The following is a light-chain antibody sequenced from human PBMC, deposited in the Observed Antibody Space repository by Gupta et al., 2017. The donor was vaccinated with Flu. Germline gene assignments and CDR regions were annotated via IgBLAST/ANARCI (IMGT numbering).Light chain of an antibody. CDR1: QGISSY. CDR2: AAS. J-gene: IGKJ3*01. CDR3: QQLNSYLFT. Sequence: PSFRSASVGDRVTITCRASQGISSYLAWYQQKPGKAPKLLIYAASTLQSGVPSRSSGSGSGTEFTLTISSLQPEDFATYYCQQLNSYLFTFGHGTKVDIK. V-gene: IGKV1-9*01.